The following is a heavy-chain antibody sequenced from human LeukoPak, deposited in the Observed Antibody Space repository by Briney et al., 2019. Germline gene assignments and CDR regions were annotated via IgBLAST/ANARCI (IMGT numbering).Heavy chain of an antibody. CDR2: IKQDGSEK. Sequence: GGSLRLSCSASEFTFSNFWMSWVRQAPGKGPEWVANIKQDGSEKYYVDSVKGRFTISRDNAKNSLYLQMNSLRAEDTAVYYCVRRGNRWGDYWGQGTLVTVSS. V-gene: IGHV3-7*01. CDR1: EFTFSNFW. CDR3: VRRGNRWGDY. J-gene: IGHJ4*02. D-gene: IGHD3-16*01.